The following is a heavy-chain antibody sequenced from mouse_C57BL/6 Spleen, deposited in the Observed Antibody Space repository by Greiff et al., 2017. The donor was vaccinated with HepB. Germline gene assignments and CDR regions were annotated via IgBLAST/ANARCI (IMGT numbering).Heavy chain of an antibody. D-gene: IGHD1-1*01. CDR1: GFNIKDYY. Sequence: VQLQQSGAELVRPGASVKLSCTASGFNIKDYYMHWVKQRPEQGLEWIGRIDPEDGDTEYAPKFQGKATMTADTSSNTAYLQLSSLTSEDTAVYYCTTTGPYYYGSLFAYWGQGTLVTVSA. V-gene: IGHV14-1*01. CDR2: IDPEDGDT. J-gene: IGHJ3*01. CDR3: TTTGPYYYGSLFAY.